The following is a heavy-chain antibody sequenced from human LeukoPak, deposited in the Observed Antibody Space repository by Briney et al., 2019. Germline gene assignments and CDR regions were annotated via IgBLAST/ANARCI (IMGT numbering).Heavy chain of an antibody. CDR1: GYSFTGYW. V-gene: IGHV5-51*01. J-gene: IGHJ6*03. CDR3: ARHPITMVRGVIGYHYYMDV. D-gene: IGHD3-10*01. CDR2: IYPGDSDT. Sequence: GESLKISCKGSGYSFTGYWIGWVRQMPGKGLEWMGIIYPGDSDTRYSPSFQGQVTISADKSISTAYLQWSSLKASDTAMYYCARHPITMVRGVIGYHYYMDVWGKGTTVTVSS.